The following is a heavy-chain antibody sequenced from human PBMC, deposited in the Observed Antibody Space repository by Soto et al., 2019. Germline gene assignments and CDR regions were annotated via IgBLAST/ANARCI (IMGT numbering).Heavy chain of an antibody. V-gene: IGHV4-31*03. CDR1: GGSISSGAYY. Sequence: SETLSLTCTVSGGSISSGAYYWTWIRQHPGKGLEWIGYIYYSGSTYYNPSLKSRVTISVDTSKNQFSLKLSSVTAADTAVYYCARVRGSGSYVRVMDVWGKGTTVTVSS. D-gene: IGHD3-10*01. J-gene: IGHJ6*03. CDR2: IYYSGST. CDR3: ARVRGSGSYVRVMDV.